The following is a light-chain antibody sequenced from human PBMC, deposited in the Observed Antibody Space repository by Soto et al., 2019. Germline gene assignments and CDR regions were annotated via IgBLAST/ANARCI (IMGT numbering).Light chain of an antibody. Sequence: EIVLTQSPATLSVSPGEGATLSCRPSQSVDEDLAWYRQKPGQAPSLLVYDASTRATGVPARFSGSGSGTEFTLTITSLQSEDFAVYFCHQYNKWPRTFGRGTKVDI. CDR2: DAS. CDR3: HQYNKWPRT. V-gene: IGKV3-15*01. J-gene: IGKJ1*01. CDR1: QSVDED.